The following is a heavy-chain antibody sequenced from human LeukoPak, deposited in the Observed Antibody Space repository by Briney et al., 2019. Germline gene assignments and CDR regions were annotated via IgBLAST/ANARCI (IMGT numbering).Heavy chain of an antibody. CDR3: ARRSIPFDY. CDR1: GYSISSGYY. Sequence: PSETLSLTCAVSGYSISSGYYWGWIRQPPGKGLEWIGSIYHSGSTYYNPSLKSRVTIPVDTSKNQFSLKLSSVTAADTAVYYCARRSIPFDYWGQGTLVTVSS. J-gene: IGHJ4*02. D-gene: IGHD6-6*01. V-gene: IGHV4-38-2*01. CDR2: IYHSGST.